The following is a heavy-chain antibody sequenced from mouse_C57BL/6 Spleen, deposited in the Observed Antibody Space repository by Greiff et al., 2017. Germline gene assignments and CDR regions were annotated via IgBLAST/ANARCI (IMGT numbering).Heavy chain of an antibody. CDR2: INPNNGGT. Sequence: EVQLQESGPELVKPGASVKIPCKASGYTFTDYNMDWVKQSHGKSLEWIGDINPNNGGTIYNQKFKGKATLTVDKSSSTAYMELRSLTSEDTAVYYCARQGFGSSTGYFDVWGTGTTVTVSS. V-gene: IGHV1-18*01. J-gene: IGHJ1*03. CDR1: GYTFTDYN. CDR3: ARQGFGSSTGYFDV. D-gene: IGHD1-1*01.